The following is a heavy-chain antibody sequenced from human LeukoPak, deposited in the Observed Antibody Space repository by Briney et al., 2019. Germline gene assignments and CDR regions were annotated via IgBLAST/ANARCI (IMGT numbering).Heavy chain of an antibody. CDR1: GFTFSSYA. J-gene: IGHJ4*02. CDR2: ISGSGGST. V-gene: IGHV3-23*01. D-gene: IGHD3-9*01. Sequence: GGSLRLSCAASGFTFSSYAMSWVRQAPGKGLEWVSAISGSGGSTYYADSVKGRFTISRDNSKNTLYLQMNSLRAEDTAVYYCAKDEGYDILTGYHYWGQGTLVTVSP. CDR3: AKDEGYDILTGYHY.